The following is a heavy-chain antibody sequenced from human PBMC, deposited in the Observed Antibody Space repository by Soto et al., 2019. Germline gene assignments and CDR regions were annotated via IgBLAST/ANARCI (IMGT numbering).Heavy chain of an antibody. J-gene: IGHJ4*02. Sequence: GGSLRLSCAASGFTFRSYGMHWVRQAPGKGLEWVAVIWYDGSNKYYADSVKGRFTISRDNSKNTLYLQMNSLRAEDTAVYYCARDRNSGWTFDYWGQGTLVTVSS. D-gene: IGHD6-19*01. CDR1: GFTFRSYG. CDR3: ARDRNSGWTFDY. CDR2: IWYDGSNK. V-gene: IGHV3-33*01.